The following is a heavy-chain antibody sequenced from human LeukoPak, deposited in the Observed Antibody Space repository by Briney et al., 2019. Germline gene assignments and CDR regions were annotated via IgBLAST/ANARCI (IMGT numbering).Heavy chain of an antibody. CDR1: GFTFTIFG. CDR3: ARTYDFGRGPPGDAFDN. J-gene: IGHJ3*02. CDR2: IDARSGIT. D-gene: IGHD3-3*01. V-gene: IGHV3-48*01. Sequence: QTGGSLRLSCAASGFTFTIFGLNWVRQAPGKGPEWVSYIDARSGITYYADSVQGRFTISRDDAKESVFLQMNSLRADDTAVYYCARTYDFGRGPPGDAFDNWGPGTLVIVSS.